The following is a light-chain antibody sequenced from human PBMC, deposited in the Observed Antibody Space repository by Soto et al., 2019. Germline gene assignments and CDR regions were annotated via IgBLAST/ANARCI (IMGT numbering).Light chain of an antibody. J-gene: IGKJ2*01. CDR3: QQYGGSPLYT. V-gene: IGKV3-20*01. Sequence: DIVLTQSPGTLSLSPGEGATLSCRASQSVSSSHLAWYHQKPGQAPRLVIYGASSRATGIPDRFSGSGSGTDFTLTISRLEPEDFAVYYCQQYGGSPLYTFGQGTTLEIK. CDR1: QSVSSSH. CDR2: GAS.